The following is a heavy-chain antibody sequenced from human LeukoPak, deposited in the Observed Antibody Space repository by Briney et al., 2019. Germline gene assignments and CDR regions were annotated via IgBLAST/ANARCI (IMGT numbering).Heavy chain of an antibody. J-gene: IGHJ6*03. CDR1: GGTFSSYA. Sequence: GASVKVSCEASGGTFSSYAISWVRQAPGQGLEWMGRLIPIFGTVNYAQKFQVRVTITADESTTTAYVELSSLRSEDTAVYYCARVGSVVVPAAIPMDYYYMDVWGKGTTVTGSS. CDR3: ARVGSVVVPAAIPMDYYYMDV. D-gene: IGHD2-2*01. V-gene: IGHV1-69*13. CDR2: LIPIFGTV.